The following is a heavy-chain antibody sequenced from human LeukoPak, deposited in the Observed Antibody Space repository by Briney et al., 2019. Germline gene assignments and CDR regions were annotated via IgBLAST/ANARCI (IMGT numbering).Heavy chain of an antibody. CDR1: GFTLSSYW. Sequence: GGSLRLSCAASGFTLSSYWMHWVRQAPGKGLVWVSRINSDGSSTNYADSVKGRFTISRDNAKNTLYLQMNSLRDEDTAVYYCASGCSGDKCRNYWGQGTLVTVSS. V-gene: IGHV3-74*01. J-gene: IGHJ4*02. D-gene: IGHD2-15*01. CDR3: ASGCSGDKCRNY. CDR2: INSDGSST.